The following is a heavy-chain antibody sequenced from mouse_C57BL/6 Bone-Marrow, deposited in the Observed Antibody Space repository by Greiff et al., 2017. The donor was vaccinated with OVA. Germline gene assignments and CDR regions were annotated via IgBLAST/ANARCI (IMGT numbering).Heavy chain of an antibody. V-gene: IGHV1-15*01. J-gene: IGHJ3*01. CDR1: GYTFTDYE. Sequence: VQLQQSGAELVRPGASVTLSCKASGYTFTDYEMHWVKQTPVHGLEWIGAIDPETGGTAYNQKFKGKAILTADKSSSTAYMELRSLTPEDSAVYYCTRGGWLSYWGQGTLVTVSA. CDR3: TRGGWLSY. CDR2: IDPETGGT. D-gene: IGHD3-3*01.